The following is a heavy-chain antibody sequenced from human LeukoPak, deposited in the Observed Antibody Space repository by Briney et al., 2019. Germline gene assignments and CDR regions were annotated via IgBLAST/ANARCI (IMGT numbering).Heavy chain of an antibody. V-gene: IGHV3-7*01. J-gene: IGHJ5*02. Sequence: GGSLRLSCVASGFTFENHWMTWVRQAPGKGPEWVANIKQDGSVHHYLDSLKGRITLSRHHANNSLILQMNNLTAEDTAVYYCARWAGVIDAWGQGTLVTVSS. CDR2: IKQDGSVH. CDR3: ARWAGVIDA. D-gene: IGHD3-10*01. CDR1: GFTFENHW.